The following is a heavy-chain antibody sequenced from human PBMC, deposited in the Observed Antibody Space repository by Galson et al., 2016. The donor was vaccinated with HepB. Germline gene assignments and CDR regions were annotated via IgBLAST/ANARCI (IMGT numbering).Heavy chain of an antibody. D-gene: IGHD5-18*01. J-gene: IGHJ4*02. CDR2: ISWGSGSI. CDR1: GFSFEDYA. V-gene: IGHV3-9*01. CDR3: AKVKGANSYEYHFDS. Sequence: SLRLSCAASGFSFEDYAMHWVRQVPGRGLEWVSGISWGSGSIDYADSVKGRFAISRDNGKNRLYLQMNSLRAEDTALYYCAKVKGANSYEYHFDSWGQGTLVTVSS.